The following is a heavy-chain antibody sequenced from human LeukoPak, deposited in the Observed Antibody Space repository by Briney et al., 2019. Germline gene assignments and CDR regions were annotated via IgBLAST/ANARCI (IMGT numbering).Heavy chain of an antibody. CDR3: ATGGPLRDY. V-gene: IGHV3-15*07. CDR2: IKSKPADGTT. J-gene: IGHJ4*02. CDR1: GFIFTNAW. D-gene: IGHD5-12*01. Sequence: KPGGSLRLSCAASGFIFTNAWMNWVRQAPGKGLEWVGRIKSKPADGTTDYAAPVKGRVTISRDDSTDTLYLQMNSLKTEDTAVYYCATGGPLRDYWGQGTLVSVPS.